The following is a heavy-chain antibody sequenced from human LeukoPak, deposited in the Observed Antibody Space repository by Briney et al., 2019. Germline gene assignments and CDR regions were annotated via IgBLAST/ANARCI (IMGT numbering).Heavy chain of an antibody. D-gene: IGHD3-10*01. V-gene: IGHV4-4*07. CDR3: ARGELLWFGELNWFDP. CDR2: IYTSGST. Sequence: SETLSLTCTVSGYSISSGYYWSWIRQPAGKGLEWIGRIYTSGSTNYNPSLKSRVTMSVDTSKNQFSLKLSSVTAADTAVYYCARGELLWFGELNWFDPWGQGTLVTVSS. CDR1: GYSISSGYY. J-gene: IGHJ5*02.